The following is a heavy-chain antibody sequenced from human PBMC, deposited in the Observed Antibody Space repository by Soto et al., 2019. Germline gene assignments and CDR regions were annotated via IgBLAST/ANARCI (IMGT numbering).Heavy chain of an antibody. Sequence: QVQLVESGGGLVKPGGSLRLSCAASGFTFSDYYMSSIRQAPGKGLEWVSYISSSSSYRNYADSVKGRFTISRDNAKNSLYLQMNSLRAEDTAVYYCARGGYYDSSGYLSPFDYWGQGTLVTVSS. CDR2: ISSSSSYR. CDR3: ARGGYYDSSGYLSPFDY. D-gene: IGHD3-22*01. CDR1: GFTFSDYY. V-gene: IGHV3-11*05. J-gene: IGHJ4*02.